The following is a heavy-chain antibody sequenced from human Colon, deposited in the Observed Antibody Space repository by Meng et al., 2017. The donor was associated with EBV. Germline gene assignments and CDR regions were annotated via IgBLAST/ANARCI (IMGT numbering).Heavy chain of an antibody. CDR1: GGSLSDYY. CDR3: SRGVDSYKLGNL. J-gene: IGHJ2*01. V-gene: IGHV4-34*02. CDR2: IHPSGSI. Sequence: QVQLPQGGEGLLKPSDTLSLTCGVYGGSLSDYYCSWIRQSPGRGLEWIGEIHPSGSIFYNPSLQSRVTISVDTSKNQFSLNLNSVTAADTAVYFCSRGVDSYKLGNLWGRGTLVTVSS. D-gene: IGHD7-27*01.